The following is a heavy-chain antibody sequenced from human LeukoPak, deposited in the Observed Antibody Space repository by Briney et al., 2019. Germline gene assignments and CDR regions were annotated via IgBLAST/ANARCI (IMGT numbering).Heavy chain of an antibody. D-gene: IGHD2-2*01. V-gene: IGHV3-43*02. CDR2: VSGDGGVT. CDR1: GFTFRDFS. Sequence: PGGSLRPSCTVSGFTFRDFSIHWVRQAPGNGLQWVGLVSGDGGVTHYPDSVKGRFTISRDNNQNPLYLQMNSLTVEDSAFYYCAKGNNTISFNFDYWGQGTLVTVSS. J-gene: IGHJ4*02. CDR3: AKGNNTISFNFDY.